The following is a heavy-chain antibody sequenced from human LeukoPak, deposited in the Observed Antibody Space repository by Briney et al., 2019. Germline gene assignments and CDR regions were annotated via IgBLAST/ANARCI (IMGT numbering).Heavy chain of an antibody. J-gene: IGHJ4*02. Sequence: GGTLRLSCAASGFIFSDFYMSWVRQAAGKGLEYIAYISPSSHDIIYADSVKGRFTISRDNAKNSLYLQMNSLRAEDTAVYYCAKTARVPDYWGQGTQVTVSS. CDR3: AKTARVPDY. CDR2: ISPSSHDI. V-gene: IGHV3-11*06. D-gene: IGHD6-6*01. CDR1: GFIFSDFY.